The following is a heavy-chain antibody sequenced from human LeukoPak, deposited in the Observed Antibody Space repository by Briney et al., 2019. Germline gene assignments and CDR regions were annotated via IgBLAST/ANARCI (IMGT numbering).Heavy chain of an antibody. Sequence: GGSLRLSCAASGFTFSSYGMHWVRQAPGKGLEWVAVISYDGSDKHYADSVKGRSTISRDNSKYTLYLQMNSLRAEDTAVYYCAKDRWLTGTWGQGTLVTVSS. J-gene: IGHJ5*02. V-gene: IGHV3-30*18. CDR1: GFTFSSYG. CDR3: AKDRWLTGT. D-gene: IGHD6-19*01. CDR2: ISYDGSDK.